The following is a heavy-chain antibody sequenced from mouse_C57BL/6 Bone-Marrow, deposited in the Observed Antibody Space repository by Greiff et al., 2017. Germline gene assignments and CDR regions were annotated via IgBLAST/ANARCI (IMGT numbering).Heavy chain of an antibody. J-gene: IGHJ1*03. V-gene: IGHV1-47*01. CDR2: FHPYNDDT. CDR1: GYTFTTYP. D-gene: IGHD2-3*01. Sequence: VKLQEPGAELVKPGASVKMSCKASGYTFTTYPIEWMKQNHGQSLEWIGNFHPYNDDTKYNEKFKGKATLTVEKSSSTVYLELSLLTSDDSAVYYCARRDDGYWYFDVWGTGTTVTVSS. CDR3: ARRDDGYWYFDV.